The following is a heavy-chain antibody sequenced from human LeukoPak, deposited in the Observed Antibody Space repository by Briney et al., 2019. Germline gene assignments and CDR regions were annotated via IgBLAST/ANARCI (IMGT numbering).Heavy chain of an antibody. CDR2: IKQDGSEK. CDR3: AKELRSGYYSNYFDY. CDR1: GFTFSSYW. D-gene: IGHD3-3*01. V-gene: IGHV3-7*04. Sequence: GGSLRLSCAASGFTFSSYWMSWVRQAPGKGLEWVANIKQDGSEKYYVDSVKGRFTISRDNAKNSLYLQMNSLRAEDTAVYYCAKELRSGYYSNYFDYWGQGTLVTVSS. J-gene: IGHJ4*02.